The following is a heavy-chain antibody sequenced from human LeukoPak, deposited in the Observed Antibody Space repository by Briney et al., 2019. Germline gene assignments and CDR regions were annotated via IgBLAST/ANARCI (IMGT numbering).Heavy chain of an antibody. Sequence: GGSLRLSCAASGFTFSSYSMNWVRQAPGKGLEWGSSISSSSSYIYYADSVKGRFTISRDNAKNSLYLQMNSLRAEDTAVYYCARDPAVVVVAATPEYYFDYWGQGTLVTVSS. CDR2: ISSSSSYI. CDR1: GFTFSSYS. CDR3: ARDPAVVVVAATPEYYFDY. D-gene: IGHD2-15*01. J-gene: IGHJ4*02. V-gene: IGHV3-21*01.